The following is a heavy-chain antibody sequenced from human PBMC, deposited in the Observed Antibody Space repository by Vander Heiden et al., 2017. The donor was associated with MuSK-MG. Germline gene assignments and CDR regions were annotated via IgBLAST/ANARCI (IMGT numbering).Heavy chain of an antibody. CDR3: ATDPWGYNHFRRFDQ. D-gene: IGHD1-1*01. Sequence: EVQVVQSGGGLAQPGRSLRLSCTASGLTFGDYAVTWVRQAPGKGLEWVGFIRSTAYGGTTEFDASVKGRFSISRDDSESVAYLHMNSLKTEDTAVYYCATDPWGYNHFRRFDQWGQGTLVTVSS. V-gene: IGHV3-49*04. J-gene: IGHJ4*02. CDR2: IRSTAYGGTT. CDR1: GLTFGDYA.